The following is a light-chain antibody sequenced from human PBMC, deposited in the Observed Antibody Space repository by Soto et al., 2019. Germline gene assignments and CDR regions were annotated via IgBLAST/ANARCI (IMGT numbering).Light chain of an antibody. CDR2: SAS. Sequence: DIQMTQSPSSLSASVGDRGTLTCRASQTISTSLNWYQQTPGKAPKLLIYSASSLHSGVPSRFSGSGSGTDFTLTISSLQPEDFATYSCQQSFTSPLTFGGGTKVEIK. CDR1: QTISTS. J-gene: IGKJ4*01. V-gene: IGKV1-39*01. CDR3: QQSFTSPLT.